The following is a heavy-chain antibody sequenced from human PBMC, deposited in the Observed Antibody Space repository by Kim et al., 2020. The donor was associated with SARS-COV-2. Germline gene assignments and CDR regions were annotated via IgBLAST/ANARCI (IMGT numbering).Heavy chain of an antibody. V-gene: IGHV4-34*01. CDR3: ARLTEWLSPPGDY. J-gene: IGHJ4*02. D-gene: IGHD3-3*01. Sequence: NPSLKSRVTIAVDTSKNQCSLKPSSVTAADTAVYYCARLTEWLSPPGDYWGQGTLVTVSS.